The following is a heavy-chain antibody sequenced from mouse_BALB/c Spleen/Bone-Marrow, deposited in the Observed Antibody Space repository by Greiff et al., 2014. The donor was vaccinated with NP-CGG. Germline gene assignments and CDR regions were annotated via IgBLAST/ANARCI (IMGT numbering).Heavy chain of an antibody. D-gene: IGHD1-1*01. V-gene: IGHV2-9*02. CDR2: IWAGGST. J-gene: IGHJ4*01. CDR1: GFSLTSYG. CDR3: ARGSYYEGAMDY. Sequence: VHLEESGPGLVAPSQSLSITCTVSGFSLTSYGVHWVRQPPGKVLEWLGVIWAGGSTNYNSALMSRPSISKDNSKTQVFLKMNSLQTDDTAMYYCARGSYYEGAMDYWGQGTSVTVSS.